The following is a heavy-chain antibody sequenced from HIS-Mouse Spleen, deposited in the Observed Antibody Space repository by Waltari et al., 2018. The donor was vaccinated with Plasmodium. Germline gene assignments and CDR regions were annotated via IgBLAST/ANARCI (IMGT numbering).Heavy chain of an antibody. CDR1: GFPFSSYW. V-gene: IGHV3-7*01. Sequence: EVQLVESGGGLVQPGGSLRLSCAASGFPFSSYWMSWVRQAPGKGLEWVANIKQDGSEKYYVDSVKGRFTISRDNAKNSLYLQMNSLRAEDTAVYYCARLRRANWGMADAFDIWGQGTMVTVSS. CDR2: IKQDGSEK. J-gene: IGHJ3*02. D-gene: IGHD7-27*01. CDR3: ARLRRANWGMADAFDI.